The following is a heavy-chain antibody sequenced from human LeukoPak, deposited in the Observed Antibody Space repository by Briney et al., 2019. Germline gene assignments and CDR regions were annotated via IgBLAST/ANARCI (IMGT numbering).Heavy chain of an antibody. D-gene: IGHD6-19*01. J-gene: IGHJ4*02. CDR1: XTFTGXY. Sequence: XTFTGXYLHWVRQAPGQGLEWMGWINPNSGATNYAQKFQGRVTMTRDTSISTAYMELSSLRFDDTAVYYCARGIAVAGIDYWGQGTLVTVSS. CDR2: INPNSGAT. V-gene: IGHV1-2*02. CDR3: ARGIAVAGIDY.